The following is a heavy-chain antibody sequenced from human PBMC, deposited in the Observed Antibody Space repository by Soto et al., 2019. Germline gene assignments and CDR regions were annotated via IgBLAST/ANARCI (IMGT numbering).Heavy chain of an antibody. J-gene: IGHJ3*02. Sequence: SETLSLTCTVSGVSFTGHFWSWVRQPPGKGLEWIGEVSHSGNTKYYPSLRSRVTLSVDSSKNQISLALTSVTAADTAVYYCARAKFESTGWHQFDIWGQGTMVTVS. D-gene: IGHD7-27*01. CDR3: ARAKFESTGWHQFDI. CDR2: VSHSGNT. CDR1: GVSFTGHF. V-gene: IGHV4-34*01.